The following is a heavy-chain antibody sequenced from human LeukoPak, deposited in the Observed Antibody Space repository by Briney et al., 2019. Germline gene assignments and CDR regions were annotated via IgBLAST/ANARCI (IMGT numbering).Heavy chain of an antibody. J-gene: IGHJ4*02. CDR2: IYHSGST. D-gene: IGHD2-2*01. CDR3: ARGAPRYCSSTSYSDY. CDR1: GYSISSGYY. V-gene: IGHV4-38-2*02. Sequence: SETLSLTCTVSGYSISSGYYWGWIRQPPGKGLEWIGSIYHSGSTCYNPSLKSRVTISVDTSKNQFSLKLSSVTAADTAVYYCARGAPRYCSSTSYSDYWGQGTLVTVSS.